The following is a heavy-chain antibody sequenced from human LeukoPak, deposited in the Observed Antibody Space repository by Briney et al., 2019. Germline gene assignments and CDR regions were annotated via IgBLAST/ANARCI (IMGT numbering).Heavy chain of an antibody. V-gene: IGHV4-39*07. CDR3: ARDPRVVGASYYYYYMDV. CDR2: IHHSGST. CDR1: GGSLSSSSYD. J-gene: IGHJ6*03. D-gene: IGHD1-26*01. Sequence: SETLSLTCPVSGGSLSSSSYDWGWIRQPPGKGLEWIGNIHHSGSTYYHPSLKSRVTISVDTSKNQFSLKLSSVTAADTAVYYCARDPRVVGASYYYYYMDVWGKGTKVTVSS.